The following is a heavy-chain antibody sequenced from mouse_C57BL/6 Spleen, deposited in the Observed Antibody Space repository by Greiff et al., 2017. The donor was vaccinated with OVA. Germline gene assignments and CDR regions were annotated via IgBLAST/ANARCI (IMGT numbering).Heavy chain of an antibody. CDR1: GFSFNTYA. D-gene: IGHD2-1*01. J-gene: IGHJ3*01. Sequence: EVKLVESGGGLVQPKGSLKLSCAASGFSFNTYAMNWVRQAPGKGLEWVARIRSKSNNYATYYADSVKDRFTISRDDSESMLYLQMNNLKTEDTAMYYCVRGGNYEAWFAYWGQGTLVTVSA. V-gene: IGHV10-1*01. CDR3: VRGGNYEAWFAY. CDR2: IRSKSNNYAT.